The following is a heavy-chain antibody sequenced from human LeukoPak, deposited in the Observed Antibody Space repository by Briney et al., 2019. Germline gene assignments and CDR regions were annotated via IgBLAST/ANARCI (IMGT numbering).Heavy chain of an antibody. CDR2: VYYSGST. D-gene: IGHD5-12*01. J-gene: IGHJ4*02. CDR1: GGSVRSDSYY. V-gene: IGHV4-61*01. Sequence: SETLSLTCTVSGGSVRSDSYYWSWIRQPPGKGLEWIGYVYYSGSTNYNPSLKSRVTISVDTSKNQFSLKLRSVTAADTAVYYCVRDRNSNLRLGFWGQGTLVTVSS. CDR3: VRDRNSNLRLGF.